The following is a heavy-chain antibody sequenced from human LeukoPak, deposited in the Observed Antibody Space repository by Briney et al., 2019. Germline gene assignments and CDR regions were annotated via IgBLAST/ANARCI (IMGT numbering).Heavy chain of an antibody. D-gene: IGHD3-10*01. CDR1: GYTFTSYY. CDR2: INPNSGGT. CDR3: ARDHWWVRGVPAGWFDP. Sequence: ASVKVSCKASGYTFTSYYMHWVRQAPGQGLEWMGWINPNSGGTNYAQKFQGRVTMTRDTSISTAYMELSRLRSDDTAVYYCARDHWWVRGVPAGWFDPWGQGTLVTVSS. J-gene: IGHJ5*02. V-gene: IGHV1-2*02.